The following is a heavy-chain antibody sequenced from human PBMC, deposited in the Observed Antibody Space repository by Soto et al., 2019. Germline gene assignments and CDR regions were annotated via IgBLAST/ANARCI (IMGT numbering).Heavy chain of an antibody. CDR2: MNPNSGNT. CDR3: ASYNQRGHYGMDV. Sequence: QVQLVQSGAEVKKPGASVKVSCKASGYTFTSYDINWVRQATGQGLEWMGWMNPNSGNTGYAQKFQGRVTXTXNXPLNTAYMDMSSLRSENTAVYYCASYNQRGHYGMDVWGQGTTVTVSS. V-gene: IGHV1-8*01. J-gene: IGHJ6*02. CDR1: GYTFTSYD. D-gene: IGHD1-20*01.